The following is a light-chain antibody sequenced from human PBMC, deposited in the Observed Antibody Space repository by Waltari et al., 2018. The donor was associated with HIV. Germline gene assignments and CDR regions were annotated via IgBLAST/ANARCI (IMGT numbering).Light chain of an antibody. CDR3: GSYTNTTTSVV. V-gene: IGLV2-14*01. CDR2: EVI. CDR1: SSDVGDYNF. J-gene: IGLJ2*01. Sequence: QSALTQPASVSGSPGQSITISCTGTSSDVGDYNFVSWYQQHPGRAPKLIIYEVIRRPSGVSNRFSGLQAEDEADYSCGSYTNTTTSVVFGGGTKLTVL.